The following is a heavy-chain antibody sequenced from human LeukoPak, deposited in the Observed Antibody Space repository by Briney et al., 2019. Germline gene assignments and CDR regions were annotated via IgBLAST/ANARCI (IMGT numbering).Heavy chain of an antibody. CDR2: ISSNGGST. CDR3: VRTYGYCSSTSCYVFDY. J-gene: IGHJ4*02. D-gene: IGHD2-2*01. Sequence: SGGSLRLSCSASGFTFSYYAMHWVRQAPGQGLAYVSAISSNGGSTYYADSVKGRFTISGDNSKNTLYLQMSSLRAEDTAVYYCVRTYGYCSSTSCYVFDYWGQGTLVTVSS. CDR1: GFTFSYYA. V-gene: IGHV3-64D*09.